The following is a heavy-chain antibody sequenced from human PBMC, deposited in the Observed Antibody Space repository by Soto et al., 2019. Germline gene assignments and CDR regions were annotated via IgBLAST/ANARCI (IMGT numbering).Heavy chain of an antibody. J-gene: IGHJ4*02. CDR3: ARGRSSGGDCYYFDY. V-gene: IGHV4-34*01. D-gene: IGHD2-21*02. CDR1: GGSFSGYY. CDR2: INHSGST. Sequence: PSETLSLTCAVYGGSFSGYYWSWIRQPPGKGLEWIGEINHSGSTNYNPSLKSRVTISVDTSKNQFSLKLSSVTAADTAVYYCARGRSSGGDCYYFDYWGQGTLVTVSS.